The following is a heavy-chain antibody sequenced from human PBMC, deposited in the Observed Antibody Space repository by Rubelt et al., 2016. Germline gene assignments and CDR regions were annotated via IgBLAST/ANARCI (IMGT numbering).Heavy chain of an antibody. J-gene: IGHJ4*02. D-gene: IGHD3-22*01. CDR1: GFTFSSYW. V-gene: IGHV3-7*01. CDR3: ARVWNYDTPWVSLDF. CDR2: IKQDGNEK. Sequence: EVQLVESGGDLVQPGGSLRLSCVASGFTFSSYWMSWVRQAPGKGLEWVANIKQDGNEKYYVDSLEGRFTICRDKAKNSLDLQMNSRRAEDTAVYYCARVWNYDTPWVSLDFWGQGTLVAVSS.